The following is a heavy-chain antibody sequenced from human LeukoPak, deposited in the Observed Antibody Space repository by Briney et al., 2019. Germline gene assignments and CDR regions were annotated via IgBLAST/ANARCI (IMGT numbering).Heavy chain of an antibody. CDR3: AKDLHYKDGRWEFDP. D-gene: IGHD5-24*01. CDR1: EFSFSTFA. J-gene: IGHJ5*02. Sequence: GGSLRLSCAGSEFSFSTFAMTWVRQPPGKGLEWVSGMVGGGDTYYADFVKGRFTISRDNSKNTVYLQMHSLRVEDTAIYYCAKDLHYKDGRWEFDPWGQGTLVTVSS. V-gene: IGHV3-23*01. CDR2: MVGGGDT.